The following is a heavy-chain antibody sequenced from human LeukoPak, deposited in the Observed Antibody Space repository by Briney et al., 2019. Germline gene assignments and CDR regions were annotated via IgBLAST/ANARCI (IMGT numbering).Heavy chain of an antibody. D-gene: IGHD6-19*01. CDR1: GFTFSSYS. V-gene: IGHV3-21*01. CDR3: ANGNSGWYYFDY. CDR2: ISSSSSYI. Sequence: GGSLRLSCAASGFTFSSYSMNWVRQAPGKGLEWVSSISSSSSYIYYADSVKGRFTISRDNAKNSLYLQMNSLRAGDTAVYYCANGNSGWYYFDYWGQGTLVTVSS. J-gene: IGHJ4*02.